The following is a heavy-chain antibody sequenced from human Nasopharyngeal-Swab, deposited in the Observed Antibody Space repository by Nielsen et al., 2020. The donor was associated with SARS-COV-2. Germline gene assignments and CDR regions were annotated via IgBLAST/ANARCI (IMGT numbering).Heavy chain of an antibody. CDR3: TTDLHDYGDYDY. J-gene: IGHJ4*02. Sequence: GGSLRLSCAASGITFSNAWMSWVRQAPGKGLEWVGRIKSKTGGGTTDYAAPVKGRFTISRDDSKNTVFLQMNSLKTEDTAVYYCTTDLHDYGDYDYWGQGTLVTVSS. CDR2: IKSKTGGGTT. D-gene: IGHD4-17*01. V-gene: IGHV3-15*01. CDR1: GITFSNAW.